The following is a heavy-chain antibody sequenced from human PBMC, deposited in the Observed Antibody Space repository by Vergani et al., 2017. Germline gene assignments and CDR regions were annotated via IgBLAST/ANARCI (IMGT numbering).Heavy chain of an antibody. D-gene: IGHD2-21*01. Sequence: QVQLQEPGPGLVKPSQTLSLTCTVSGGSISSGSYYWSWIRQPAGKGLEWIGRIYTSGSTNYNPSLKSRVTISVDTSKNQFSLKLSSVTAADTAVYYCARGDRDFALNLWYGMDVWGQGTTVTVSS. CDR3: ARGDRDFALNLWYGMDV. CDR1: GGSISSGSYY. V-gene: IGHV4-61*02. CDR2: IYTSGST. J-gene: IGHJ6*02.